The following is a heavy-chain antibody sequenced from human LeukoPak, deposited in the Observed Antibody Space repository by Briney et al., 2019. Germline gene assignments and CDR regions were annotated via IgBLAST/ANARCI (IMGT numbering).Heavy chain of an antibody. J-gene: IGHJ4*02. D-gene: IGHD5-12*01. CDR1: AYTFTGYF. CDR2: INPNSGGT. Sequence: ASVKVSCKASAYTFTGYFTHWVRQAPGQGLEWMGWINPNSGGTKYAQKFQGRVTMTRDTSISTAYMELSRLRSDDRAVYYCARGNMEWLPFDYWGQGTLVTVSS. CDR3: ARGNMEWLPFDY. V-gene: IGHV1-2*02.